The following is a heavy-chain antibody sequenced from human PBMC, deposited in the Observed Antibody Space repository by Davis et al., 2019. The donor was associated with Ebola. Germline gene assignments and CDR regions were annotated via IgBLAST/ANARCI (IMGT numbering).Heavy chain of an antibody. Sequence: GESLKISCKGSGYSFTSYWIGWVRQMPGKGLELLRIIHPGDSDTRYSASFQGQVTIPADKSISTAYLQCSSLKASDTAMYYCARRGSTMLNWFDPWGQGTLVTVSS. D-gene: IGHD3-10*02. CDR3: ARRGSTMLNWFDP. V-gene: IGHV5-51*01. CDR2: IHPGDSDT. CDR1: GYSFTSYW. J-gene: IGHJ5*02.